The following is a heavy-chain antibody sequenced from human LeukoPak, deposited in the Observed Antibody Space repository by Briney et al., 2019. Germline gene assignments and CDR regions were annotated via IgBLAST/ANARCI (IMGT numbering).Heavy chain of an antibody. J-gene: IGHJ2*01. CDR2: TYYRSKWYN. CDR3: ARGGSGGSGSYYWVSHNYWYFDL. Sequence: SQTLSLTCAISGDSVSSNSAAWNWIRQSPSRGLEWLGRTYYRSKWYNDYAVSVKSRITINPDTSKNQFSLQLNSVTPEDTAVYYCARGGSGGSGSYYWVSHNYWYFDLWGRGTLVTVSS. CDR1: GDSVSSNSAA. V-gene: IGHV6-1*01. D-gene: IGHD3-10*01.